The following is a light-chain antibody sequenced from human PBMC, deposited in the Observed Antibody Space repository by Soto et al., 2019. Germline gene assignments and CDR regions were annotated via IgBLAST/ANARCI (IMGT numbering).Light chain of an antibody. CDR1: QSVGTN. CDR2: GAS. Sequence: EIMMTQSPATLSVYPGSRATLSCRASQSVGTNLAWYQQRPGQAPRLLIYGASVRATGIPGRFSGSGSGTDFTLTITNLQSEDFAIYYCQQYNNRPPITFGQGTRLEIK. J-gene: IGKJ5*01. V-gene: IGKV3-15*01. CDR3: QQYNNRPPIT.